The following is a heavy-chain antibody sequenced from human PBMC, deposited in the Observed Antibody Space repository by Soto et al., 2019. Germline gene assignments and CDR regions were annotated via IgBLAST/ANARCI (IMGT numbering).Heavy chain of an antibody. CDR3: ARLGYCSSTSCYGVYYYGMDV. D-gene: IGHD2-2*01. V-gene: IGHV1-69*01. CDR2: IIPIFGTA. CDR1: GGTFSSYA. J-gene: IGHJ6*02. Sequence: QVQLVQSGAEVKKPGSSVKVSCKASGGTFSSYAISWVRQAPGQGLEWMGGIIPIFGTANYAQKFQGRVTITADESTSKAYMELSSLRSEDTAVYYCARLGYCSSTSCYGVYYYGMDVWGQGGTDTVSS.